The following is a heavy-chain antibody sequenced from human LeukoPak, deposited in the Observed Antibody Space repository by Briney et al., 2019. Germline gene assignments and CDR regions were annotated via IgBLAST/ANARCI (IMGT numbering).Heavy chain of an antibody. CDR2: IKQDGSEK. CDR1: GFTFSSYW. V-gene: IGHV3-7*01. CDR3: ARDSEKGYCSGGSCYDPHDY. J-gene: IGHJ4*02. D-gene: IGHD2-15*01. Sequence: GSLRLSCAASGFTFSSYWMSWVRQAPGKGLEWVANIKQDGSEKYYVDSVKGRFTISRDNAKNSLYLQMNSLRAEDTAVYYCARDSEKGYCSGGSCYDPHDYWGQGTLVTVSS.